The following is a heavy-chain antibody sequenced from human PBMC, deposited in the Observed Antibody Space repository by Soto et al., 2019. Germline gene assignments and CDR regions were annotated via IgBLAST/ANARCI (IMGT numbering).Heavy chain of an antibody. J-gene: IGHJ6*02. D-gene: IGHD2-21*02. Sequence: SVKVTFKASGGTFSNHAISWLRQAPGQGLEWVGGIIPMFPTADYAQRFRGRVTITADDSTTTVYMELSGLRSEDTAMYYCARDDATYCGGDCYRYFYYGMDVWGQGTTVTVSS. V-gene: IGHV1-69*13. CDR3: ARDDATYCGGDCYRYFYYGMDV. CDR2: IIPMFPTA. CDR1: GGTFSNHA.